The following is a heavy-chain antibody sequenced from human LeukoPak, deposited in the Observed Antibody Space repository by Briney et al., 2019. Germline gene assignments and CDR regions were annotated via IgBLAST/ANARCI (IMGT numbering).Heavy chain of an antibody. Sequence: GRSLRLSCAASGFIFSNYAISWVRQAPGKGLEWVSGISGSGVNTVYADSMKGRFTISRDNSQNVVYLQMNSLRAEDTAVYYWAKDQGSGSGYYSWGYFDYWGQGTLVTVSS. CDR1: GFIFSNYA. CDR2: ISGSGVNT. J-gene: IGHJ4*02. V-gene: IGHV3-23*01. CDR3: AKDQGSGSGYYSWGYFDY. D-gene: IGHD3-10*01.